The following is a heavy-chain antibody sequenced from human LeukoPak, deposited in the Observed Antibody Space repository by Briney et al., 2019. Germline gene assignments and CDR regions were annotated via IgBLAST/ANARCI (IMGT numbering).Heavy chain of an antibody. Sequence: GGSLRLSCAASRFTFRSSWMSWVRQAPGKGLEWVATIDQRGGDKSSVDSVKGRFIISRDNAKNSVYLQMNSLTAEDTAVYYCARSSLGWFDPWGQGTLVTVSS. CDR1: RFTFRSSW. CDR2: IDQRGGDK. J-gene: IGHJ5*02. D-gene: IGHD7-27*01. V-gene: IGHV3-7*01. CDR3: ARSSLGWFDP.